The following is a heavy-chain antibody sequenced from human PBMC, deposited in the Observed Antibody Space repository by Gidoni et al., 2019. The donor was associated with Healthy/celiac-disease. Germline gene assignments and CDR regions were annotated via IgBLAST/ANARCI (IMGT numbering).Heavy chain of an antibody. CDR1: GFTFSSYA. CDR2: ISYDGSNK. Sequence: QVQLVESGGGVVQPGRSLRLSCAASGFTFSSYAMHWGRQAPGKGLEWVAVISYDGSNKYYADSVKGRFTISRDNSKNTLYLQMNSLRAEDTAVYYCARDYVRGVIIEHDAFDIWGQGTMVTVSS. J-gene: IGHJ3*02. CDR3: ARDYVRGVIIEHDAFDI. D-gene: IGHD3-10*01. V-gene: IGHV3-30-3*01.